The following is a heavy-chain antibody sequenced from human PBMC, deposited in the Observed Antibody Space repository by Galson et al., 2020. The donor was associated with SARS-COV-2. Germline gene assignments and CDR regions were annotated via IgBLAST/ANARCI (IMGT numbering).Heavy chain of an antibody. D-gene: IGHD6-19*01. Sequence: GESLKISCSASGFTFSSYTMHWVRQAPGKGLEYVSAIGPDGSNTHYSDSVKVRFTISRDNSKNTLYLQMSSLRDEDTAVYYCVKGSIAVPGVDYWGQGTLVTVSS. CDR3: VKGSIAVPGVDY. J-gene: IGHJ4*02. CDR1: GFTFSSYT. CDR2: IGPDGSNT. V-gene: IGHV3-64D*08.